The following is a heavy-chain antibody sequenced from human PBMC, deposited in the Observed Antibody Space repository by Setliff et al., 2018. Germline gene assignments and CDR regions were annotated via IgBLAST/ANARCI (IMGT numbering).Heavy chain of an antibody. V-gene: IGHV4-59*12. CDR3: ARALPLGFRSALIP. J-gene: IGHJ5*02. CDR2: TYYSGDT. Sequence: TLSLTCTVSGGSISDFFWSWLRQPPGKGLEYIGFTYYSGDTNYNPSLKSRVTISVHTSKNQLSLKLSSVTAADTAVYYCARALPLGFRSALIPWGQGTLVTVSS. CDR1: GGSISDFF. D-gene: IGHD3-16*02.